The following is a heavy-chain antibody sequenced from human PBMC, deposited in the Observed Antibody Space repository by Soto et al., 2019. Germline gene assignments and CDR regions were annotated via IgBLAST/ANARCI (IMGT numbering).Heavy chain of an antibody. Sequence: GGSLRLSCAASGFTFSSYAMRWVRQAPGKGLEWVSAISGSGGSTYYADSVKGRFTISRDNSKNTLYLQMNSLRAEDTAVYYCAKGRKPGGGAFDIWGQGTMVTVSS. J-gene: IGHJ3*02. V-gene: IGHV3-23*01. CDR3: AKGRKPGGGAFDI. CDR1: GFTFSSYA. CDR2: ISGSGGST. D-gene: IGHD3-10*01.